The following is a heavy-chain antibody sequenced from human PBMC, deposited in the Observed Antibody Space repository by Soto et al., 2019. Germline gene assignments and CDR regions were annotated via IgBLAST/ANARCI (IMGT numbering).Heavy chain of an antibody. D-gene: IGHD6-6*01. CDR2: IVVGSGNT. CDR1: GFTFTSSA. J-gene: IGHJ6*02. V-gene: IGHV1-58*01. CDR3: AADDSSSSSEFYYYYHGMDV. Sequence: SVKVSCKASGFTFTSSAVQWVRQARGQRLEWIGWIVVGSGNTNYAQKFQERVTITRDMSTSTAYMELSSLRSEDTAVYYCAADDSSSSSEFYYYYHGMDVWGQGTTVTVSS.